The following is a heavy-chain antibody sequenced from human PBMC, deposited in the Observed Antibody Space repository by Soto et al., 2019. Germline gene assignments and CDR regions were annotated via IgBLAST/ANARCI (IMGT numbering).Heavy chain of an antibody. CDR3: ARQSPPTLPGYAFAI. J-gene: IGHJ3*02. V-gene: IGHV4-39*01. CDR1: GDSISNADYY. Sequence: QLQLQESGPGLVKPSETLSLSCTVSGDSISNADYYWAWIRQPPGKGLEWIGSGFYSGSAYYTPSLKTRISVSADTSANQLSLQFRPVTAAHTADYYCARQSPPTLPGYAFAIWGQGTVVTVSS. D-gene: IGHD2-15*01. CDR2: GFYSGSA.